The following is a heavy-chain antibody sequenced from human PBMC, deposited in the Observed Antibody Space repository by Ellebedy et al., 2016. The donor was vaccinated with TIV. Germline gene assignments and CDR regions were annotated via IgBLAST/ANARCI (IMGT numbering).Heavy chain of an antibody. Sequence: GGSLRLXCAASGFTFSSYAMHWVRQAPGKGLEWVAVISYDGSNKYYADSVKGRFTISRDNSKNTLYLQMNSLRAEDTAVYYCAKEVLRYFDWLSPLDYWGQGTLVTVSS. CDR1: GFTFSSYA. CDR2: ISYDGSNK. CDR3: AKEVLRYFDWLSPLDY. J-gene: IGHJ4*02. D-gene: IGHD3-9*01. V-gene: IGHV3-30*04.